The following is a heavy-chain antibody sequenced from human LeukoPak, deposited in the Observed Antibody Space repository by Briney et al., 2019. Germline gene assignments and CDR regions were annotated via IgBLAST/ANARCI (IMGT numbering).Heavy chain of an antibody. CDR1: GFTFSSYS. CDR2: ISSNNNHI. Sequence: GGSLRLSCAASGFTFSSYSMNWVRQAPGKGLEWVSSISSNNNHIYYADSVRGRFTISRDNAKNSLYLQMNSLRAEDTALYYCARDFLVWGHYYYGMDVWGQGTTVTVSS. J-gene: IGHJ6*02. CDR3: ARDFLVWGHYYYGMDV. V-gene: IGHV3-21*04. D-gene: IGHD3-16*01.